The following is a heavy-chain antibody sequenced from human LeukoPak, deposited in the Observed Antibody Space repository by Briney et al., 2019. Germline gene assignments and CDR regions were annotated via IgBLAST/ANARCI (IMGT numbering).Heavy chain of an antibody. Sequence: ASVKVPCTASGYTFTSYDINWVRQATGQGLEWMGWMNPNSGNTGYAQKFQGRVTMTRNTSISTAYMELSSLRSEDTAVYYCARSSGYDENGIDYWGQGTLVTVSS. J-gene: IGHJ4*02. D-gene: IGHD5-12*01. V-gene: IGHV1-8*01. CDR1: GYTFTSYD. CDR3: ARSSGYDENGIDY. CDR2: MNPNSGNT.